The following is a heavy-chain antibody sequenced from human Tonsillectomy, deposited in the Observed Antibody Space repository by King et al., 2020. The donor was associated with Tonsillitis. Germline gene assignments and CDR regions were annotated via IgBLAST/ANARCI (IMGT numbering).Heavy chain of an antibody. CDR3: TTDRMVPTLLDAFDI. V-gene: IGHV3-15*01. J-gene: IGHJ3*02. CDR2: IKSKSDGGTT. CDR1: GFTFSNAW. Sequence: EVQLVESGGGLVKPGGSLRLSCAASGFTFSNAWMSWVRQAPGKGLEWVGRIKSKSDGGTTDYAAPVKGRFTISRDDSKNTPYLQMNSLKTEHTAVYYCTTDRMVPTLLDAFDIWGQGTMATVSS. D-gene: IGHD4/OR15-4a*01.